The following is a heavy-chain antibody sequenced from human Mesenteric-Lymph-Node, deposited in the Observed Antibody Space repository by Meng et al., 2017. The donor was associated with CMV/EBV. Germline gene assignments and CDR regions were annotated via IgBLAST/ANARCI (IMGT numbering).Heavy chain of an antibody. CDR3: ARDPRQNSNSHPLEY. V-gene: IGHV1-18*01. Sequence: ASVKVSCKASGYTFTNYGISWVRQAPGQGLEWMGWINAYNANTNYAQKFQGRVTLTTDTSMNTAYMDLTNLRSDDTAVYFCARDPRQNSNSHPLEYWGQGTLVTVSS. J-gene: IGHJ4*02. CDR2: INAYNANT. D-gene: IGHD4-11*01. CDR1: GYTFTNYG.